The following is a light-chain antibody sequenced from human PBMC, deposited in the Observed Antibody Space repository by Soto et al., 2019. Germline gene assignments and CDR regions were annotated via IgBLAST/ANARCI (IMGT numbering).Light chain of an antibody. CDR2: EVT. Sequence: QSVLTQPASVSGSPGQSIAISCSGSSSDLGIYNYVSWYQQHPGKVPKLIIFEVTNRPSGVSNRFSGSKSGNTASLTISGLQAEDEADYYCSSYTTSSTRVFXTGTKGTVL. J-gene: IGLJ1*01. CDR1: SSDLGIYNY. V-gene: IGLV2-14*01. CDR3: SSYTTSSTRV.